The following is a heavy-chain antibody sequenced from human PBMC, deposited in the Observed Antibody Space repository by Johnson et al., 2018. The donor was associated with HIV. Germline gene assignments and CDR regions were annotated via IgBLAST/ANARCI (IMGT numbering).Heavy chain of an antibody. CDR2: ISYDGSNK. CDR1: GFTISSYA. CDR3: AGQVRAFDI. J-gene: IGHJ3*02. Sequence: QVQLVESGGGVVQPGKSLRLSCAVSGFTISSYAMVRQAPGKGLEWVAVISYDGSNKYYADSVKGRFTISRDNSMHTMYLQMNSLRAEDTAVYYCAGQVRAFDIWGQGTMVTVSS. D-gene: IGHD6-19*01. V-gene: IGHV3-30*04.